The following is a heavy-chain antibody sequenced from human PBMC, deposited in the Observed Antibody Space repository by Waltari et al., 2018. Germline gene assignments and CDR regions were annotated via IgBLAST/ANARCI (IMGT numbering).Heavy chain of an antibody. V-gene: IGHV4-34*01. CDR2: INHSGST. CDR1: GGSFSGYY. J-gene: IGHJ4*02. Sequence: QVQLQQWGAGLLKPSETLSLTCAVYGGSFSGYYWSWIRQPPGKGLEWIGEINHSGSTNYNPSLKSRVTISVDTSKNQFSLKLSSVTAADTAVYYCARGRAYYYGSGSYPLDYWGRGTLV. CDR3: ARGRAYYYGSGSYPLDY. D-gene: IGHD3-10*01.